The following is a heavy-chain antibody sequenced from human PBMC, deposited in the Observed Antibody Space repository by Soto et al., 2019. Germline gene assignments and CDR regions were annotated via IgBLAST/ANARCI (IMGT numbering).Heavy chain of an antibody. J-gene: IGHJ4*02. CDR1: GYSFTAYW. CDR3: TRRASSSFYHFDF. Sequence: PGEALKISCPASGYSFTAYWITWLRQMPQKGLEWMATIDPSDSYVDYSPSLRGHVTFSVDRSITTVYLQWNSLKASDSAMYFCTRRASSSFYHFDFWGQGALVTVSS. D-gene: IGHD2-2*01. V-gene: IGHV5-10-1*01. CDR2: IDPSDSYV.